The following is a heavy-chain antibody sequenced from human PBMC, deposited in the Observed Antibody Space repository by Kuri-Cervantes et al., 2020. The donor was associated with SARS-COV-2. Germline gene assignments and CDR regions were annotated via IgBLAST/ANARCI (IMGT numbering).Heavy chain of an antibody. V-gene: IGHV3-30*18. CDR1: GFTFSSYG. CDR2: ISYDGSNK. Sequence: LSLTCAASGFTFSSYGVHWVRQAPGKGLEWVAVISYDGSNKYYADSVKGRFTISRDNSKNTLYLQMNSLRAEDTAVYYCAKETNYYDSSGYYSPDYWGQGTLVTVSS. J-gene: IGHJ4*02. CDR3: AKETNYYDSSGYYSPDY. D-gene: IGHD3-22*01.